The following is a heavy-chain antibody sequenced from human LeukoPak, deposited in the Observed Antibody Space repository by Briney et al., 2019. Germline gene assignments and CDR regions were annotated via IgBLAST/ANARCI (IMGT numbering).Heavy chain of an antibody. V-gene: IGHV3-30*18. CDR1: GFTFSSYG. Sequence: GRSLRLSWAAAGFTFSSYGMHWVRQAPGKGLDWVAFIAYDGGNKYYADSVKGRFTISRDNSKNTLYLQMNSLRAEDTAVYYCAKTSGSYYYYSGMDVWGQGTTVTVSS. CDR3: AKTSGSYYYYSGMDV. CDR2: IAYDGGNK. D-gene: IGHD1-26*01. J-gene: IGHJ6*02.